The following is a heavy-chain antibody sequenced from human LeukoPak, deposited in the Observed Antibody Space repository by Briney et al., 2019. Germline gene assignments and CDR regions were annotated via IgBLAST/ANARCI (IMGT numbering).Heavy chain of an antibody. CDR1: GFTFSSYG. CDR2: IWYDGSNK. J-gene: IGHJ3*02. D-gene: IGHD1-26*01. Sequence: GGSLRLSCAASGFTFSSYGMHWVRQAPGKGLEWVAVIWYDGSNKYYADSVKGRFTISRDNSKNTLYLQMNSLRAEDTAVYCCARALGASDAFDIWGQGTMVTVSS. V-gene: IGHV3-33*01. CDR3: ARALGASDAFDI.